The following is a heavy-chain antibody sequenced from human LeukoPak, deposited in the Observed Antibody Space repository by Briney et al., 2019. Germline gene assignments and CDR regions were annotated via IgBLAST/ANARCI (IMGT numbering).Heavy chain of an antibody. D-gene: IGHD2-2*02. CDR2: ISSSSSYI. CDR3: ARGDIVVVPAAIRGRLAFDI. V-gene: IGHV3-21*01. J-gene: IGHJ3*02. CDR1: GFTFSSYS. Sequence: GGSLRLSCAASGFTFSSYSMNWVRQAPGKGLEWVSSISSSSSYIYYADSVKGRFTISRDNAKNSLYLQMNSLRAEDTAVYYCARGDIVVVPAAIRGRLAFDIWGQGTMVTVSS.